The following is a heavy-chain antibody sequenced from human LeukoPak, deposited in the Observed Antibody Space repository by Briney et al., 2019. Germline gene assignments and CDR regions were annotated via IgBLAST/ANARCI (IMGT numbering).Heavy chain of an antibody. V-gene: IGHV4-30-4*01. D-gene: IGHD3-9*01. CDR2: IYYSGST. J-gene: IGHJ4*02. CDR3: ARGDILTGYYKPPPGY. Sequence: SETLSLTCTVSGGSISSGDYYWSWIRQPPGKGLEWIGYIYYSGSTYYNPSLKSRVTISVDTSKNQFSLKLSSVTAADTAEYYCARGDILTGYYKPPPGYWGQGTLVTVSS. CDR1: GGSISSGDYY.